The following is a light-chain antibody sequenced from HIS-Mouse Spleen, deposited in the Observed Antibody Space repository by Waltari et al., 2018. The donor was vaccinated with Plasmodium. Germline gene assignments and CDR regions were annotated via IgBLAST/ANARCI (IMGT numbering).Light chain of an antibody. J-gene: IGLJ2*01. CDR1: ISSIGSNT. CDR2: SND. Sequence: QSVLTQPPSASGTPGQRVTISCSGSISSIGSNTVNWYQQLPGTAPKLLLCSNDHGPSGVPDRFSGSKSGTSASLAIGGLQSEDEADYYCAAWDDSLNGVVFAGGTKLTVL. V-gene: IGLV1-44*01. CDR3: AAWDDSLNGVV.